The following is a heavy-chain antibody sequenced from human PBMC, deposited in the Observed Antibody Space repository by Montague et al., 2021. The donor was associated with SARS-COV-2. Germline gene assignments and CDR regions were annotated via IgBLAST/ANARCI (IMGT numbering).Heavy chain of an antibody. V-gene: IGHV4-31*03. Sequence: TLSLTCTVSGGSISGDNYYWTWIRQHPGKGLEWIAYIYYTGSTYYNPSLQSRLRTSLDTSKNQFSLTLTSATPADTAIYYCARNRGGGSRGAEYIDLWGQGTLVTVSS. CDR1: GGSISGDNYY. J-gene: IGHJ2*01. CDR2: IYYTGST. D-gene: IGHD3-10*01. CDR3: ARNRGGGSRGAEYIDL.